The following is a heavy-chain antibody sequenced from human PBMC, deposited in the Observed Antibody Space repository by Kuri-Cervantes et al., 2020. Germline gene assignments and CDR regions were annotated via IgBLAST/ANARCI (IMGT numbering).Heavy chain of an antibody. Sequence: ASVKVSCKASGYTFTSFGISWVRQAPGQGLEWMGWISAYNGNTNYAQKLQGRVTMTTDTSTSTAYMELRSQRSDDTAIYYCANAGGLSGSYCGPYFDYWGQGTLVTVSS. V-gene: IGHV1-18*01. CDR2: ISAYNGNT. CDR3: ANAGGLSGSYCGPYFDY. CDR1: GYTFTSFG. J-gene: IGHJ4*02. D-gene: IGHD1-26*01.